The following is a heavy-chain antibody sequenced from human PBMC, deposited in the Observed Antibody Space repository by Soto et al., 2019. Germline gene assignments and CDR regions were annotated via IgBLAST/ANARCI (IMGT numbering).Heavy chain of an antibody. D-gene: IGHD5-12*01. CDR1: GFNFIDHD. CDR3: TRIPGGGWQRFFDY. J-gene: IGHJ4*02. CDR2: ITVGGAQK. V-gene: IGHV3-23*01. Sequence: EVKLLESGGALVQPGGSLRLSCETSGFNFIDHDMSWVRQAPGKGLEWVSSITVGGAQKDYGQSGKGRFTISRDNSNDTLFLQMDSLQVEDTAIYYCTRIPGGGWQRFFDYWGQGTVVTVSS.